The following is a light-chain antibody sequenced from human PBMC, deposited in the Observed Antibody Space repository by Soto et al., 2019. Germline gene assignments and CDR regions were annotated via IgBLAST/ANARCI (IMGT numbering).Light chain of an antibody. CDR3: QHHNSYSGA. J-gene: IGKJ1*01. CDR1: QTISSW. CDR2: KAS. Sequence: DIQMTQSPSTLPASVGDRVTITCRASQTISSWLAWYQQKPGKAPKLLIYKASTLKSGVPSRFSGSGSGTEFTLTISSLQPDDFAAYYCQHHNSYSGAFGQRTKVDIK. V-gene: IGKV1-5*03.